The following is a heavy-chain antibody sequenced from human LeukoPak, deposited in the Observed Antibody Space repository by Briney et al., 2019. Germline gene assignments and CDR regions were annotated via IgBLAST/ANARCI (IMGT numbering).Heavy chain of an antibody. J-gene: IGHJ4*02. CDR3: VRYYHDLLTGDYSFDH. V-gene: IGHV3-73*01. D-gene: IGHD3-9*01. CDR1: GFIFSGSD. Sequence: GGSLKLSCAASGFIFSGSDMHWVRQAPGKGLEWVARVRDKPNSYATAYDASVTGRFTVSRDDSKSTTYLQMNSLKPEDTAVYYRVRYYHDLLTGDYSFDHWGQGTLVSVSS. CDR2: VRDKPNSYAT.